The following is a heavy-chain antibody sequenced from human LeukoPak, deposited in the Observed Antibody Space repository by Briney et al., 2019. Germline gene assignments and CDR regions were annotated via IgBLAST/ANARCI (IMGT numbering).Heavy chain of an antibody. CDR3: TRVKRFGDYLDY. CDR2: IHERGST. CDR1: GDFISTYY. Sequence: PSETLSLTCTVSGDFISTYYWSWLRQSPGKGLEWIGYIHERGSTNHNPSLKSRVTMSVDTSKNQFSLRLTSVTAADTAVYYCTRVKRFGDYLDYWGQGTLVTVSS. D-gene: IGHD5-24*01. J-gene: IGHJ4*02. V-gene: IGHV4-59*01.